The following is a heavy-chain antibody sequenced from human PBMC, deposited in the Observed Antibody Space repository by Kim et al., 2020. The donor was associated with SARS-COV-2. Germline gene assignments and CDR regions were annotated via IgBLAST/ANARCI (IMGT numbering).Heavy chain of an antibody. CDR1: GYSISSGYY. CDR3: ARVYYDILTGFFDY. J-gene: IGHJ4*02. CDR2: IYHSGST. Sequence: SETLSLTCTVSGYSISSGYYWGWIRQPPGKGLEWIGSIYHSGSTYYNPSLKSRVTISVDTSKNQFSLKLSSVTAADTAVYYCARVYYDILTGFFDYWGQGTLVTVSS. V-gene: IGHV4-38-2*02. D-gene: IGHD3-9*01.